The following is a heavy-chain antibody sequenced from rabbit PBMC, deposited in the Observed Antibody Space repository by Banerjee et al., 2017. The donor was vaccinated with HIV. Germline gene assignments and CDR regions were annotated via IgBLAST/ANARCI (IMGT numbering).Heavy chain of an antibody. CDR1: GFSLSSYA. CDR2: IYAAISGAT. J-gene: IGHJ4*01. D-gene: IGHD2-1*01. CDR3: ARDGDSYDDYGDYYFKL. Sequence: QEQLEESGGDLVKPGRSLTLTCTASGFSLSSYAVYWVRQAPGKGLEWIACIYAAISGATYYASWAKGRFTITRSTSLNTVTLQMTSLTAADTATYFCARDGDSYDDYGDYYFKLWGQGTLVTVS. V-gene: IGHV1S45*01.